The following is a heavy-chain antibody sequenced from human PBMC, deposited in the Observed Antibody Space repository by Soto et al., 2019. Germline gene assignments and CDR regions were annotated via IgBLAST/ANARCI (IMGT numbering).Heavy chain of an antibody. CDR1: GGTSSNFV. Sequence: QMQLVQSGAEVKNSGSSVKVSCKASGGTSSNFVITWVRQVPGQGLEWLGGILPMFGAVKYAQKFQDRLTITADRSTKTASMELGSLRSEDTAVYYCARSWTDYGGNLDLWGQGTLVSVSA. V-gene: IGHV1-69*06. CDR3: ARSWTDYGGNLDL. D-gene: IGHD3-10*01. J-gene: IGHJ5*02. CDR2: ILPMFGAV.